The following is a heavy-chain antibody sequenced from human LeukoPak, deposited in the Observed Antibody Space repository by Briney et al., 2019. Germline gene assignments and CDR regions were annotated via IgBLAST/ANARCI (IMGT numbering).Heavy chain of an antibody. CDR2: IYHGWSA. CDR3: ARLGPVITDPRFDY. Sequence: SETLSLTCAASGYSISSGYYWGWFRQPPGKGLEWIGTIYHGWSAYYNPSLKSRVTISVDTSKNHFSLKLNSVTAADTAVYYCARLGPVITDPRFDYWGQGTLVTVSS. J-gene: IGHJ4*02. V-gene: IGHV4-38-2*01. CDR1: GYSISSGYY. D-gene: IGHD3/OR15-3a*01.